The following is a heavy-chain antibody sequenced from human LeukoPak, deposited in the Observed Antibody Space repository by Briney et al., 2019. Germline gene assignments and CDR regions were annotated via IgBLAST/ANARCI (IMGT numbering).Heavy chain of an antibody. V-gene: IGHV3-7*04. Sequence: PGGSLRLSCAASGFSFSSYWMSWVRQAPGKGLQWVANIKQDGSEKYYLDSVKGRFTISRDNAKNSLYLQMSSLRAEDTAVYYCVRVLAATPAFVYWGQGTLVTVSS. CDR1: GFSFSSYW. J-gene: IGHJ4*02. CDR2: IKQDGSEK. CDR3: VRVLAATPAFVY. D-gene: IGHD2-2*01.